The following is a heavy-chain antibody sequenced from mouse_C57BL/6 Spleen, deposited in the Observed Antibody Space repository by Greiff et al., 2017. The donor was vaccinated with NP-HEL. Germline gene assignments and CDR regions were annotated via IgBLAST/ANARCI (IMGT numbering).Heavy chain of an antibody. CDR1: GYTFTSYW. CDR2: IDPSDSYT. Sequence: QVQLQQPGAELVMPGASVKLSCKASGYTFTSYWMHWVKQRPGQGLEWIGEIDPSDSYTNYNQKFKGKSTLTVDKSSSTAYMQLSSLTSEDSAVYYCARRVYHGNYGGFAYWGQGTLVTVSA. J-gene: IGHJ3*01. V-gene: IGHV1-69*01. D-gene: IGHD2-1*01. CDR3: ARRVYHGNYGGFAY.